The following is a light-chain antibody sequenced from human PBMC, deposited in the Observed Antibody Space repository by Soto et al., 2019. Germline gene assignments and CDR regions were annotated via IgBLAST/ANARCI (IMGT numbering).Light chain of an antibody. CDR3: QQSFSSRWT. Sequence: IQLTQSPSSLCASVGDIFTITCRASQGIITYLNWYQQKPGKAPNLLIYSSSTLQSGVPSRFSGSGSGTDFTLTISSLQPEDFATYYCQQSFSSRWTFGQGTKVDIK. J-gene: IGKJ1*01. CDR2: SSS. CDR1: QGIITY. V-gene: IGKV1-39*01.